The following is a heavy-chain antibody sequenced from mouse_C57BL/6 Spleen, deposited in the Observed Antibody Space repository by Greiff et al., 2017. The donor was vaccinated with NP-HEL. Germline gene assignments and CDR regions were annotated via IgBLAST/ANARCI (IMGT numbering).Heavy chain of an antibody. CDR3: ARRYNGSGYAAMDY. CDR1: GYAFSSSW. D-gene: IGHD1-1*01. V-gene: IGHV1-82*01. CDR2: IYPGDGDT. Sequence: VQLQQSGPELVKPGASVKISCKASGYAFSSSWMNWVKQRPGKGLEWIGRIYPGDGDTNYNGKFKGKATLTADKSSSTAYMQLSSLTSEDSAVYSCARRYNGSGYAAMDYWGQGTSLTVSS. J-gene: IGHJ4*01.